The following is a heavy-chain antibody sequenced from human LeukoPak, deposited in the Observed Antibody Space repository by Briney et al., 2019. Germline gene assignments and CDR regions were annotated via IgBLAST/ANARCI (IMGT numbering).Heavy chain of an antibody. CDR3: SIRSSGRKGYAFDI. D-gene: IGHD3-22*01. Sequence: SETLSLTCTVSGGSISTSSYYWGWVRQPPGKGLEWIGNIFYSGSAYYSPSLKSRVTISLDTSRNQFSLKLSSVTAADTAVYYCSIRSSGRKGYAFDIWGQGTMVTVSS. CDR2: IFYSGSA. J-gene: IGHJ3*02. CDR1: GGSISTSSYY. V-gene: IGHV4-39*07.